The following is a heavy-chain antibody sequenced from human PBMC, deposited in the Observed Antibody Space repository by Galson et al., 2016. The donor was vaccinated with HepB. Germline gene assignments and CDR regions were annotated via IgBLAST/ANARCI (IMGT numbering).Heavy chain of an antibody. CDR3: ARHTRRLLRFEF. CDR1: GYTLTDLS. V-gene: IGHV1-24*01. CDR2: FDPEDGET. Sequence: SVKVSCKVSGYTLTDLSMHWVRQAPGKGLEWMGSFDPEDGETIYAQKFQGRVTMTEDTSTDTSYMELSSLTSDDTAGYYCARHTRRLLRFEFWGQGTLVTVSS. J-gene: IGHJ4*02. D-gene: IGHD3-10*01.